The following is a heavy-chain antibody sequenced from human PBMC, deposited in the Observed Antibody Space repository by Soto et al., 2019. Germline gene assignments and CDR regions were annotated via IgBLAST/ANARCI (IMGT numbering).Heavy chain of an antibody. CDR1: EFTFSYYA. CDR3: AKDAEGYMTTVTTFDY. J-gene: IGHJ4*02. V-gene: IGHV3-23*01. Sequence: EVQLLDSGGGLVQPGGSLRLSCAASEFTFSYYAMTWVRQAPGKGLEWVSSISGSGGSTYYADSVKGRFTISRDNSKNTLYLQMNSLRAEDTAVYYCAKDAEGYMTTVTTFDYWGQGTLVTVSS. D-gene: IGHD4-17*01. CDR2: ISGSGGST.